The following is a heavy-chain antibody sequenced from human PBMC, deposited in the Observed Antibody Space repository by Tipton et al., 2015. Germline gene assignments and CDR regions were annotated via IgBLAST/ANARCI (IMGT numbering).Heavy chain of an antibody. CDR1: GFTFDRYE. Sequence: GSLRLSCVASGFTFDRYEMDWVRQAPGKGLEWISYISSSGHITYYADSVKGRFTISRDTSKNTLYLQMNSLRAEDTAVYYCATHLDTTMVTAFDHWGQGTLVTVSS. CDR3: ATHLDTTMVTAFDH. CDR2: ISSSGHIT. J-gene: IGHJ4*02. V-gene: IGHV3-48*03. D-gene: IGHD5-18*01.